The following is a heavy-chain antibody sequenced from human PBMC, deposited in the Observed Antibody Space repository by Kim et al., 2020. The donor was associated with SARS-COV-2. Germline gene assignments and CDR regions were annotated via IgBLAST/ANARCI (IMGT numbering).Heavy chain of an antibody. V-gene: IGHV3-33*01. CDR2: K. CDR3: AGDLGMGSYFDY. D-gene: IGHD3-3*01. J-gene: IGHJ4*02. Sequence: KKYGASMEGRFTISRDNSKTTLFLQMNSLRVEDPAVYYCAGDLGMGSYFDYWSQGALVIVSS.